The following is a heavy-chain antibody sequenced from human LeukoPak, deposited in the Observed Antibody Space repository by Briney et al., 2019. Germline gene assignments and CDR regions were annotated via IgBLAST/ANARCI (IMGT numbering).Heavy chain of an antibody. V-gene: IGHV1-69*05. CDR2: IIPIFGTA. J-gene: IGHJ4*02. D-gene: IGHD1-26*01. CDR3: GSVPPYSGSLLLL. Sequence: GAAVNVSCKASVGTFSSYVINWVGQAPGQGLEWMGGIIPIFGTANYAQKFQVRVTITTYESTSPAYMELSSLRAEDTALYYCGSVPPYSGSLLLLWGQGTLVTVSS. CDR1: VGTFSSYV.